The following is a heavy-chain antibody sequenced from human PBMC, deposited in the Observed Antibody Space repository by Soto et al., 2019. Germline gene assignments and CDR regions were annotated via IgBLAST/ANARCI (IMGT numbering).Heavy chain of an antibody. D-gene: IGHD2-15*01. CDR3: ARDGADVVVAVTFDY. CDR1: GFTFSSYW. CDR2: IKQDGSKK. Sequence: GGSLRLSCAASGFTFSSYWMSWVRQAPGKGLEWVANIKQDGSKKYYVDSVKGRFTISRDNAKNSLYLQMNSLRAEDTAVYYCARDGADVVVAVTFDYWGQGTLVTVSS. V-gene: IGHV3-7*03. J-gene: IGHJ4*02.